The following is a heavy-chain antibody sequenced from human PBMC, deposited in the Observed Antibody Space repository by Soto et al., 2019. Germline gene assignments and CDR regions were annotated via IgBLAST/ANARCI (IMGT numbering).Heavy chain of an antibody. Sequence: GASVKVSCKASGYTFTGYYMHWVRQAPGQGLEWMGWINPNSGGTNYAQKFQGRVTITRDTSASTAYMELSSLRAEDTAVYYCARPTYYYDSSGPPAYWGQGTLVTVSS. J-gene: IGHJ4*02. V-gene: IGHV1-2*02. D-gene: IGHD3-22*01. CDR3: ARPTYYYDSSGPPAY. CDR1: GYTFTGYY. CDR2: INPNSGGT.